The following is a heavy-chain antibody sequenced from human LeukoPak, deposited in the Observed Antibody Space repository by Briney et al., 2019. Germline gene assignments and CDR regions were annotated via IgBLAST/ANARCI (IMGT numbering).Heavy chain of an antibody. D-gene: IGHD3-10*01. CDR2: IYSGGST. CDR1: GFTVSSNY. V-gene: IGHV3-53*01. Sequence: GGSLRLSCAASGFTVSSNYMSWVRQAPGKGLEWVSVIYSGGSTYYADSVKGRFTISRDNSKNTLYLQMNSLRADDAAVYYWARERGLGYYGSGSSYYYYYGMDVWGKATTVSLSS. CDR3: ARERGLGYYGSGSSYYYYYGMDV. J-gene: IGHJ6*04.